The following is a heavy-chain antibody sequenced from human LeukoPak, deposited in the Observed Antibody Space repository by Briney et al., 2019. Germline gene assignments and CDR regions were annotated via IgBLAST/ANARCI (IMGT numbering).Heavy chain of an antibody. V-gene: IGHV4-30-4*02. Sequence: SETLSLTCTVSGGSISSGDYYWSWIRQPPGKGLEWIAYIYYSGTSYYNPSLKSRVTISVDTSKNQFSLKLSSVTAADTAVYYCARDRADYGDYLDWFDPWGQGTLVTVSS. CDR3: ARDRADYGDYLDWFDP. D-gene: IGHD4-17*01. J-gene: IGHJ5*02. CDR2: IYYSGTS. CDR1: GGSISSGDYY.